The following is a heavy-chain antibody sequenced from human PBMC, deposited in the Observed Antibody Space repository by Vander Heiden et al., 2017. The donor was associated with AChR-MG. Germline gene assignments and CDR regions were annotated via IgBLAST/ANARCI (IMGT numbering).Heavy chain of an antibody. CDR2: ISSSSSYT. Sequence: QVQLVESGGGLVKPGGSLRLSCAASGFTFSDYYMSWIRQAPGKGLEWVSYISSSSSYTNYADSVKGRFTISRDNAKNSLYLQMNSLRAEDTAVYYCARFVGHSSSSYYYYGMDVWGQGTTVTVSS. V-gene: IGHV3-11*06. CDR3: ARFVGHSSSSYYYYGMDV. J-gene: IGHJ6*02. CDR1: GFTFSDYY. D-gene: IGHD6-6*01.